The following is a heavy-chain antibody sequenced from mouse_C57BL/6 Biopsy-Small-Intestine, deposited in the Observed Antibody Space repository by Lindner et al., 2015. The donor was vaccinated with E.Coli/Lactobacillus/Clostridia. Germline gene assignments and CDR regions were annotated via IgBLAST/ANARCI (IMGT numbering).Heavy chain of an antibody. CDR1: GYAFTNYL. CDR3: ARRDYYGSSYGAMDY. Sequence: VQLQESGAELVRPGTSVKVSCKASGYAFTNYLIEWVKQRPGQGLEWIGVINPGSGGTNYNEKFKGKATLTADKSSRIAYMQLSSLTSEDSAVYFCARRDYYGSSYGAMDYWGQGTSVTVSS. J-gene: IGHJ4*01. D-gene: IGHD1-1*01. V-gene: IGHV1-54*01. CDR2: INPGSGGT.